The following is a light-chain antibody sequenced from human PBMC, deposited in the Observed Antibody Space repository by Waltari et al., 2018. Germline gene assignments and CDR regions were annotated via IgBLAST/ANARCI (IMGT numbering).Light chain of an antibody. CDR3: SSYTSSNTYV. CDR2: EAN. J-gene: IGLJ1*01. V-gene: IGLV2-14*02. Sequence: HSALTQPASVSGSPGQSITISRTGTSSDVGSSNLVSWYQHHPGIAPKLMIYEANERPSGFCNRFAGSKAGNTASLTISGLQAEDEADYYCSSYTSSNTYVFGTGTKVTVL. CDR1: SSDVGSSNL.